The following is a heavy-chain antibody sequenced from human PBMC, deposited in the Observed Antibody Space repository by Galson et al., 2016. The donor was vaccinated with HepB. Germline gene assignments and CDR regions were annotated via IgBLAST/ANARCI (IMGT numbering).Heavy chain of an antibody. D-gene: IGHD1-26*01. CDR3: ARDLGGLVGARDY. Sequence: SLRLSCAASGFSFSGHNMHWVRQAPGKGLEWVALIRFDGSYTHHADSVKGRFTISRDNSKNTLYLQMNSLRVEDTAVYYCARDLGGLVGARDYWGQGTLVTVSS. CDR2: IRFDGSYT. CDR1: GFSFSGHN. J-gene: IGHJ4*02. V-gene: IGHV3-33*01.